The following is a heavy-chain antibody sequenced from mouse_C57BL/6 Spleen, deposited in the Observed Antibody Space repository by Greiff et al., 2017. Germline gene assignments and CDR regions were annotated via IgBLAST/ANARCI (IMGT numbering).Heavy chain of an antibody. J-gene: IGHJ2*01. CDR1: GYTFTSYW. CDR3: TPNYYGSPYFDY. V-gene: IGHV1-5*01. CDR2: IYPGNSDT. D-gene: IGHD1-1*01. Sequence: EVQLQQSGTVLARPGASVKMSCKTSGYTFTSYWMRWVKQRPGQGLEWIGAIYPGNSDTSYNQKFKGKAKLTAVTSASTAYMELSSLTNEDSAVYYCTPNYYGSPYFDYWGQGTTLTVSS.